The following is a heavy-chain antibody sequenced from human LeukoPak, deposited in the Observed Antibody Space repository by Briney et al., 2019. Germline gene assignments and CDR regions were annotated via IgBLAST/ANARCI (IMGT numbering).Heavy chain of an antibody. Sequence: GEALRLSCVASGLTFSDTNLAWIRQAPGKGLEWISYIRRVPTDLYYADSVKGRFTITRDNAKNSLYLQMNSLRAEDTANYYCARRARDFGDSHAFDVWGQGTMVTVSS. J-gene: IGHJ3*01. CDR3: ARRARDFGDSHAFDV. CDR1: GLTFSDTN. V-gene: IGHV3-11*01. CDR2: IRRVPTDL. D-gene: IGHD4-17*01.